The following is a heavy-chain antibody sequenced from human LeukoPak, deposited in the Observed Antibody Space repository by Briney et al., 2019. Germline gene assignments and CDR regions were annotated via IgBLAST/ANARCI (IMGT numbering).Heavy chain of an antibody. J-gene: IGHJ4*02. V-gene: IGHV4-59*01. D-gene: IGHD3-22*01. CDR3: ARAWRSGDYYFDY. Sequence: SETLSLTCTVSGGSISSYYWSWIRQPPGKGLEWIGYIYYSGSTNYNPSPKSRVTISVDTSKNQFSLKLSSVTAADTAVYYCARAWRSGDYYFDYWGQGTLVTVSS. CDR2: IYYSGST. CDR1: GGSISSYY.